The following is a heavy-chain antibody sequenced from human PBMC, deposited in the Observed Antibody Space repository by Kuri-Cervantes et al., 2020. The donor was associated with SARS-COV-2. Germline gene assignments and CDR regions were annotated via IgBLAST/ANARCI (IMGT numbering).Heavy chain of an antibody. CDR3: ARVVGIRGYFDY. V-gene: IGHV3-53*01. D-gene: IGHD3-10*01. CDR2: IYSGGST. CDR1: GFTVSSNY. Sequence: GESLKISCAASGFTVSSNYMSWVRQAPGKGLEWVSVIYSGGSTYYADSVKGRFTISRDNSTNTLYPQMNSLRAEDTAVYYCARVVGIRGYFDYWGQGTLVTVSS. J-gene: IGHJ4*02.